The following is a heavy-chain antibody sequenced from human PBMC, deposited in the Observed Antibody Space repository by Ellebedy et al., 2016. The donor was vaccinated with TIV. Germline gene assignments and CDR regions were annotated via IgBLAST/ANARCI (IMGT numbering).Heavy chain of an antibody. D-gene: IGHD3-10*01. Sequence: ASVKVSCXASGYTFTSYGISWVRQAPGQGLEWMGWISTYNGNTNYAQKFQGRFTLTTDTSTSTVYMELRSLRVDDTAMYYCARDKGFSGSLDFDYWGQGTLVTVSS. CDR2: ISTYNGNT. J-gene: IGHJ4*02. CDR3: ARDKGFSGSLDFDY. V-gene: IGHV1-18*01. CDR1: GYTFTSYG.